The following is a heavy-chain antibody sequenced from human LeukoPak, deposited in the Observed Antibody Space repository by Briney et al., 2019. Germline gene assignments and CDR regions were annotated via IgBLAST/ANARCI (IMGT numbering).Heavy chain of an antibody. CDR3: ARPRGYSYGYDAFDI. CDR1: GGTFRSYA. CDR2: IIPIFGTP. D-gene: IGHD5-18*01. Sequence: SVKVSCKASGGTFRSYAISWVRQAPGQGLEWMGMIIPIFGTPNYAQRFQGRVKITADELTITAYMELTSLRSEDTSVYYCARPRGYSYGYDAFDIWGQGTMVTVSS. J-gene: IGHJ3*02. V-gene: IGHV1-69*13.